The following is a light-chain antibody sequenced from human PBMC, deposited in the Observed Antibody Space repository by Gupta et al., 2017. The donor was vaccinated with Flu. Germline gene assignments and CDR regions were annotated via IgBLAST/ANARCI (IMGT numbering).Light chain of an antibody. CDR2: GAS. J-gene: IGKJ1*01. V-gene: IGKV3D-7*01. Sequence: PGERGTLSCRASQSVRSSYLTWYQQKPGQAPRLLIYGASTRATNIPARFSGSGSGTEFTLTISSLQPEDFAVYYCQQEDNLPWTFGQGTKVEIK. CDR3: QQEDNLPWT. CDR1: QSVRSSY.